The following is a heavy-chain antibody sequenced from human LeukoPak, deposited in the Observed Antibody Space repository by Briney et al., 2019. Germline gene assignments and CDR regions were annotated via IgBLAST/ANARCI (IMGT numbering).Heavy chain of an antibody. CDR3: ARGLYDFWSGYSALDAFDI. D-gene: IGHD3-3*01. CDR1: GFTFSSYA. CDR2: IKQDGSEK. V-gene: IGHV3-7*01. Sequence: GGSLRLSCAASGFTFSSYAMSWVRQAPGKGLEWVANIKQDGSEKYYVDSVKGRFTISRDNAKNSLYLQMNSLRAEDTAVYYCARGLYDFWSGYSALDAFDIWGQGTLVIVSS. J-gene: IGHJ3*02.